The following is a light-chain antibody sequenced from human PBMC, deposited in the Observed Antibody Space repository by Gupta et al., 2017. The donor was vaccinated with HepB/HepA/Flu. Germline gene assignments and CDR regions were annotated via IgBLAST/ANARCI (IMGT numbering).Light chain of an antibody. CDR1: SLRSYY. CDR2: GKN. Sequence: SSALTQAPAVSVALGQTVRITCQGDSLRSYYASWYQQKPGQAPVLVIYGKNNRPSGIPDRFSGSSSGSTASLTITGAQAEDETDYYCNSRDSSGNHVVFGGGTKLTVL. V-gene: IGLV3-19*01. J-gene: IGLJ2*01. CDR3: NSRDSSGNHVV.